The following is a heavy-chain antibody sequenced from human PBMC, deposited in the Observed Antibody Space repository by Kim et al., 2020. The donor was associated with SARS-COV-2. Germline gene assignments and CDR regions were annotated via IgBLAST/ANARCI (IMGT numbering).Heavy chain of an antibody. CDR3: ARRGETTVTSPEKYYYYYYMDV. V-gene: IGHV3-13*01. Sequence: GGSLRLSCAASGFTFSSYDMHWVRQATGKGLEWVSVIGTAGDTYYPGSVKGRFTISRENAKNSLYLQMNSLRAGDTAVYYCARRGETTVTSPEKYYYYYYMDVWGKGTTVTVSS. D-gene: IGHD4-4*01. CDR2: IGTAGDT. J-gene: IGHJ6*03. CDR1: GFTFSSYD.